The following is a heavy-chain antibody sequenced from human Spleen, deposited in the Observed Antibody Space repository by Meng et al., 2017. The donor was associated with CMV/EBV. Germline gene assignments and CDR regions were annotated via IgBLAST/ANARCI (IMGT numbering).Heavy chain of an antibody. Sequence: GESLKISCAASGFTFSDFGIHWVRQAPGKGLEWVANIKQDGSEKYYVDSVKGRFTISRDNAKNSLYLQMNSLRAEDTAVYYCARVVVVAGKAFDIWGQGTMVTVSS. CDR2: IKQDGSEK. CDR3: ARVVVVAGKAFDI. J-gene: IGHJ3*02. V-gene: IGHV3-7*01. D-gene: IGHD6-19*01. CDR1: GFTFSDFG.